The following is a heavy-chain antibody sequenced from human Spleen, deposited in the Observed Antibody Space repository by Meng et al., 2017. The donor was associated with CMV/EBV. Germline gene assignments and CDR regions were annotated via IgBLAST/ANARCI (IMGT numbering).Heavy chain of an antibody. V-gene: IGHV4-39*01. CDR1: GGSISSRSYY. D-gene: IGHD1-14*01. CDR2: VVYSGTT. CDR3: ARHHHSPTFDY. J-gene: IGHJ4*02. Sequence: HLQLQESGPRLVKPSETLSLPGTVSGGSISSRSYYCAWIRQPPGEGLEWIGSVVYSGTTYYTSSLKSRVSISVDTSKNQFSLKLSSVTAADTAVYYCARHHHSPTFDYWGQGTLVTVSS.